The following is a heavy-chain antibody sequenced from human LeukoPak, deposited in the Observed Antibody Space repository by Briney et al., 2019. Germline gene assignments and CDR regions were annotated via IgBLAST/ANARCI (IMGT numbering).Heavy chain of an antibody. CDR3: ARHDGVVVLHGGLDY. CDR1: GGSFSGYY. Sequence: SETLSLTCAVYGGSFSGYYWSWIRQPPGKGLQWIGEIHHSGSTNYNPSLKSRVTISVDTSKNQFSLKLGSVTAADTAVYYCARHDGVVVLHGGLDYWGQGILVSVSS. CDR2: IHHSGST. V-gene: IGHV4-34*01. J-gene: IGHJ4*01. D-gene: IGHD3-22*01.